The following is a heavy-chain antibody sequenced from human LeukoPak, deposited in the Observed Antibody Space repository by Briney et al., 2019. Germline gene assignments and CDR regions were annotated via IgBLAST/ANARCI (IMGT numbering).Heavy chain of an antibody. D-gene: IGHD1-7*01. CDR1: GGSISSGGYY. CDR2: IYHSGST. J-gene: IGHJ6*03. CDR3: ARPRLELSYYYMDV. Sequence: SETLSLTCTVSGGSISSGGYYWSWIRQPPGKGLEWIGYIYHSGSTYYNPSLKSRVTISVDRSKNQFSLKLSSVTAADTAVYYCARPRLELSYYYMDVWGKGTTVTVSS. V-gene: IGHV4-30-2*01.